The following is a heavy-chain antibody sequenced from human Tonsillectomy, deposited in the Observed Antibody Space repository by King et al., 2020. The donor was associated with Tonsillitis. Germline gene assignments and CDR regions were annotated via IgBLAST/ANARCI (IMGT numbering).Heavy chain of an antibody. V-gene: IGHV4-30-4*07. CDR1: GGSISSGGYS. J-gene: IGHJ4*02. D-gene: IGHD1-26*01. CDR2: IYYSGST. Sequence: QLQESGPGLVKPSQTLSLTCAVSGGSISSGGYSWSWIRQPPGKGLEWIGYIYYSGSTYYNPSLKSRVTISVDTSKNQFSLKLSSVTAADTAVYYCARASGGSYQSDYWGQGTLVTVSS. CDR3: ARASGGSYQSDY.